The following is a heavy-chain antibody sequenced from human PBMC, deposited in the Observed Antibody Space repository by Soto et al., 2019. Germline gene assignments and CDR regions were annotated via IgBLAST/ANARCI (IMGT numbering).Heavy chain of an antibody. V-gene: IGHV5-51*01. J-gene: IGHJ6*03. CDR2: IYPGDSDT. D-gene: IGHD3-3*01. CDR1: GHSFTNYS. CDR3: ARQGVFGVVTYPGHYYYYMDV. Sequence: GASLKISCKDSGHSFTNYSLGCVRQMPGKGLELMGIIYPGDSDTRYSPSFQGQVTISAAKSISTAYLQWSSLKASDTAMYYCARQGVFGVVTYPGHYYYYMDVWGKGTTVTVSS.